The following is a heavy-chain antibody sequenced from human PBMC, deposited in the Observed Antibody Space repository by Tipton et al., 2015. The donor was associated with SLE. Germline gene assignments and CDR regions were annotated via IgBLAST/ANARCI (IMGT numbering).Heavy chain of an antibody. CDR2: IYTSGST. CDR3: ARAAAGRALDY. D-gene: IGHD6-13*01. Sequence: LRLSCTVSGGSISSGSYYWSWIRQPAGKGLEWIGRIYTSGSTNYNPSLKSRVTISVDTPKNQFSLKLSSVTAADTAVYYCARAAAGRALDYWGQGTLVTVSS. J-gene: IGHJ4*02. CDR1: GGSISSGSYY. V-gene: IGHV4-61*02.